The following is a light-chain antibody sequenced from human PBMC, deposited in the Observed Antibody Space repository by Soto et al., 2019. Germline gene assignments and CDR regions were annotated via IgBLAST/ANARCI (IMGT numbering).Light chain of an antibody. CDR3: QHYGSSSNT. CDR2: GAS. J-gene: IGKJ5*01. V-gene: IGKV3-20*01. CDR1: ESVTSSH. Sequence: EIVLTQSPDTLSLSPGERATLSCRASESVTSSHLAWYQQKRGQAPRLLIYGASSRATGIPERFSGSGSGTYFTLTISRLEPEDFAVYYCQHYGSSSNTFGQGTRLEIK.